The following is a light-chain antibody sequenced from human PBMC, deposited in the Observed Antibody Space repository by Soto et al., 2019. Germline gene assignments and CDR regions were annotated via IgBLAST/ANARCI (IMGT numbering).Light chain of an antibody. CDR3: SSYAGSNNYV. J-gene: IGLJ1*01. Sequence: QSALTQPPSASGSPGQSVTISCTGTSSDVGGYNFVSWYQQHPGKAPKLIIYEVSERPSGVPDRFSGPKSGNTASLTVSGLQAADEADYYCSSYAGSNNYVFGTGTKVTVL. CDR1: SSDVGGYNF. CDR2: EVS. V-gene: IGLV2-8*01.